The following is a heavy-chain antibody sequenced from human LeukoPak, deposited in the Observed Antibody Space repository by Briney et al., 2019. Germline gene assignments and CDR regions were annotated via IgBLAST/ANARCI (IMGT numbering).Heavy chain of an antibody. J-gene: IGHJ4*02. CDR1: GFTVSSNF. V-gene: IGHV3-53*01. CDR3: ARERGYSGYDPFDY. CDR2: IYSGGST. D-gene: IGHD5-12*01. Sequence: PGGSLRLSCAASGFTVSSNFMSWVRQAPGKGLEWVSVIYSGGSTYYADSVKGRFSISRDNSKNTLYLQMNSLRAEDTAVYYCARERGYSGYDPFDYWGQGTLVTVSS.